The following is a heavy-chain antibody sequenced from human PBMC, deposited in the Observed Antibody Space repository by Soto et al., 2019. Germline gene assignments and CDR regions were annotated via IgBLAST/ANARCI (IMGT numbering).Heavy chain of an antibody. V-gene: IGHV1-18*04. J-gene: IGHJ4*02. D-gene: IGHD2-15*01. CDR2: ISGHDGKT. CDR1: GYTFSNYG. CDR3: ARYSACLFGSTGYFDY. Sequence: QVELKQSGAAVKKPGASVKVSCRASGYTFSNYGITCVRLAPGQGLQWMGWISGHDGKTKSNKNLQGRITMTTDTAPNSSYLELQNLKSADTAIYYCARYSACLFGSTGYFDYWGEGTLVSVSS.